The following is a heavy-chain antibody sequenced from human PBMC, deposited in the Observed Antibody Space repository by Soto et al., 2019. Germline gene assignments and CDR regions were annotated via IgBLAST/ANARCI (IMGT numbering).Heavy chain of an antibody. D-gene: IGHD2-15*01. J-gene: IGHJ3*02. CDR3: AIFIACSVVVDAFDI. Sequence: PGESLKISCNGSGYRFTSYWIGWVRQMPGKGLEWMGIIYPGDSDTRYSPSFQGQVTISADKSISTAYLQWSSLKASDTAMYYCAIFIACSVVVDAFDIWGQGTMVTGSS. CDR2: IYPGDSDT. V-gene: IGHV5-51*01. CDR1: GYRFTSYW.